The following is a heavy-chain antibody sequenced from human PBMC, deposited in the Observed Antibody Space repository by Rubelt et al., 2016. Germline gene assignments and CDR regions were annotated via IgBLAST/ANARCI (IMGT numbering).Heavy chain of an antibody. D-gene: IGHD3-3*01. J-gene: IGHJ4*02. CDR2: IYHSGST. CDR3: ARRLEWLSELDY. Sequence: QVQLQESGPGLVKPSGTLSLTCAVSGGSISSSNWWSWVRQPPGKGLEWIGEIYHSGSTYYNPSLKSRVPISGDTSKNQFSLKLSSVTAADTAVYYCARRLEWLSELDYWGQGTLVTVSS. CDR1: GGSISSSNW. V-gene: IGHV4-4*02.